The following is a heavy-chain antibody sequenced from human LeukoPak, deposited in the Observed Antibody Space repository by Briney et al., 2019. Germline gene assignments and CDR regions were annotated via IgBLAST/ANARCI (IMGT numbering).Heavy chain of an antibody. D-gene: IGHD1-26*01. CDR3: ARGDGGYFDP. CDR2: ISDSGYAT. J-gene: IGHJ5*02. CDR1: GFTFSNYA. V-gene: IGHV3-23*01. Sequence: GGSLRLSCAASGFTFSNYAMNWVRQAPGKGLEWVSAISDSGYATFYADSVKGRFTISRDNTKNMLYLQMNSLRGEDTAVYYCARGDGGYFDPWGQGTLVTVSS.